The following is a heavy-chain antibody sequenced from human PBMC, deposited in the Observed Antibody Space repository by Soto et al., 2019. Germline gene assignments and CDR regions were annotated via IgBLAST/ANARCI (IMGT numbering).Heavy chain of an antibody. Sequence: GGSLRLSCAASGFTFSSYAMSWVRQAPGKGLEWVSAISGSGGSTYYADSVKGRFTISRDNSKNTLYLQMNSLRAEDTAVYYCAKDTEGIAVAVLHYGMDVWGQGTTVTVSS. D-gene: IGHD6-19*01. J-gene: IGHJ6*02. V-gene: IGHV3-23*01. CDR3: AKDTEGIAVAVLHYGMDV. CDR1: GFTFSSYA. CDR2: ISGSGGST.